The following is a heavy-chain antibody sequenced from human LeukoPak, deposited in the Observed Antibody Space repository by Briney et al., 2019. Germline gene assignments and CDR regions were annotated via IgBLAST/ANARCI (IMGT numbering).Heavy chain of an antibody. Sequence: PSETLSLTCTVSGGSISSSSYCWGWIRQPPGKGLEWIGSIYYSGSTYYNPSLKSRVTISVDTSKNQFSLKLSSVTAADTAVYYCARDHGGYYGSGSYYKDAFDIWGQGTMVTVSS. D-gene: IGHD3-10*01. J-gene: IGHJ3*02. CDR1: GGSISSSSYC. CDR3: ARDHGGYYGSGSYYKDAFDI. CDR2: IYYSGST. V-gene: IGHV4-39*07.